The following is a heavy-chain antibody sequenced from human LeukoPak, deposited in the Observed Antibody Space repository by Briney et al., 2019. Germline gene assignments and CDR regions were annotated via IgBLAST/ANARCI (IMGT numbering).Heavy chain of an antibody. CDR2: IYPGDSDT. V-gene: IGHV5-51*01. D-gene: IGHD6-13*01. J-gene: IGHJ4*02. CDR1: GYSFTSYR. Sequence: GESLKISCKGSGYSFTSYRIGWVRQMPGKGLEWMGIIYPGDSDTRYSPSFQGQVTISADKSISTAYLQWSSLKASDTAMYYCARHFTRIAAAGTGFDYWGQGTLVTVSS. CDR3: ARHFTRIAAAGTGFDY.